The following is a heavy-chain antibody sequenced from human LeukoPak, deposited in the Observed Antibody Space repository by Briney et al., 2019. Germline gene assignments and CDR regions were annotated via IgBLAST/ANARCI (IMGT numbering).Heavy chain of an antibody. J-gene: IGHJ6*03. D-gene: IGHD3/OR15-3a*01. CDR3: ASGQPYYYYYYMDV. Sequence: SVKVSCKASGGTFSSYAISWVRQAHGQGLEWMGGIIPIFGTANHAQKFQDRVTITTDESTSTAYMELSTLRSEDTAVYYCASGQPYYYYYYMDVWGKGTTVTVSS. CDR2: IIPIFGTA. CDR1: GGTFSSYA. V-gene: IGHV1-69*05.